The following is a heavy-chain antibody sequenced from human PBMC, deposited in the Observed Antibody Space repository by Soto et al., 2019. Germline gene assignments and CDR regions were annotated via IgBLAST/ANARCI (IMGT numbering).Heavy chain of an antibody. Sequence: GGSLRLSGAASGFTVSSNYMSWVRQAPGKGLEWVSVIYSGGSTYYADSVKGRFTISRDNSKNTLYLQMNSLRAEDTAVYYCARTVEYYYDSSGYAFDIWGQGTMVTVS. J-gene: IGHJ3*02. CDR3: ARTVEYYYDSSGYAFDI. CDR2: IYSGGST. CDR1: GFTVSSNY. V-gene: IGHV3-53*01. D-gene: IGHD3-22*01.